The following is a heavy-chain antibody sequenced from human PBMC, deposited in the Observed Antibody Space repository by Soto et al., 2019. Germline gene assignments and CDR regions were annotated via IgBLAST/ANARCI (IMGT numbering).Heavy chain of an antibody. CDR3: ARGEYPLPCSGGSCYSAVNY. CDR2: IIPIFGTA. CDR1: GGTFSSYA. D-gene: IGHD2-15*01. Sequence: QVQLVQSGAEVKKPGSSVKVSCKASGGTFSSYAISWVRQAPGQGLEWMGGIIPIFGTANYAQKFQGRVTITADESTSTAYMERSSLRSEDTAVYYCARGEYPLPCSGGSCYSAVNYWGQGTLVTVS. V-gene: IGHV1-69*12. J-gene: IGHJ4*02.